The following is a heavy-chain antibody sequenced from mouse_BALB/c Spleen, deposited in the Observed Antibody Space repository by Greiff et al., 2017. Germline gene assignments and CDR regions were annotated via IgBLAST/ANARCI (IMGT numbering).Heavy chain of an antibody. CDR2: IWGDGST. D-gene: IGHD2-3*01. V-gene: IGHV2-6-7*01. CDR1: GFSLTGHG. Sequence: QVQLKESGPGLVAPSQSLSITCTVSGFSLTGHGVNWVRQPPGKGLEWLGMIWGDGSTDYNSALKSRLSISKDNSKSQVFLKMNSLQTDDTARYYCARELYDGYYVSTSYYAMDYWGQGTSVTVSS. CDR3: ARELYDGYYVSTSYYAMDY. J-gene: IGHJ4*01.